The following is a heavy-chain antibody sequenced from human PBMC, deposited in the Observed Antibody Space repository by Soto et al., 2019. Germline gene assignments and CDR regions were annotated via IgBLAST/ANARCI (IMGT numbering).Heavy chain of an antibody. CDR1: GFTFSFCA. Sequence: EVQLLESGGALVQPGESLRLSCAASGFTFSFCAMSWVRQAPGKGLEWVSSMRGSNGDTYYADSVEGRFTISRDNSKNTLYLQMNSLRVEDTALYYCVKGHSDSYYYFDYWGQGALVTVSS. J-gene: IGHJ4*02. CDR3: VKGHSDSYYYFDY. V-gene: IGHV3-23*01. D-gene: IGHD3-22*01. CDR2: MRGSNGDT.